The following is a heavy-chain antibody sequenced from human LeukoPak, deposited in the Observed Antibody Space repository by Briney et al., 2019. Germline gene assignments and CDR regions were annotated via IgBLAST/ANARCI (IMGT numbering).Heavy chain of an antibody. D-gene: IGHD6-13*01. CDR3: ARYNSPSGDFDY. Sequence: SETLSLTCTVSGGSISSSNYHWGWICLPPGKGLEWIGSIFYSGTTYYNPSLKSRVTISVDTSKNQFSLKLSSVTAADTAVYYCARYNSPSGDFDYWGQGTLVTVSS. J-gene: IGHJ4*02. V-gene: IGHV4-39*01. CDR1: GGSISSSNYH. CDR2: IFYSGTT.